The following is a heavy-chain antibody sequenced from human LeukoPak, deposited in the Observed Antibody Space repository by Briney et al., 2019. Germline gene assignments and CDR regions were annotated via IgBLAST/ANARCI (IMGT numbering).Heavy chain of an antibody. CDR1: GFTFSSYS. D-gene: IGHD5-12*01. CDR3: ASSHYSGYDTTDAFDI. CDR2: ISSSSSYI. J-gene: IGHJ3*02. V-gene: IGHV3-21*01. Sequence: GGSLRLSCAASGFTFSSYSMNWVRQAPGKGLEWVSSISSSSSYIYYADSVKGRFTISRDNTKNSLYLQMNSLRAEDTAVYYCASSHYSGYDTTDAFDIWGQGTMVTVSS.